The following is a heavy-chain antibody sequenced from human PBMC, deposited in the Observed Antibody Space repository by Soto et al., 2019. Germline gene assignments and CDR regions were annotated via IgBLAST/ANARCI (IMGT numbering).Heavy chain of an antibody. CDR3: ARGPVLKLLCFGELFPNYGMDV. J-gene: IGHJ6*01. CDR2: IIPIFGTA. CDR1: GGTFSSYA. Sequence: QVQLVQSGAEVKKPGSSVKVSCKASGGTFSSYAISWLRQASGQGLEWMGGIIPIFGTANYSQKLQGRVTITADESTSTAYMELSSLRSEDTDVYYCARGPVLKLLCFGELFPNYGMDVW. D-gene: IGHD3-10*01. V-gene: IGHV1-69*01.